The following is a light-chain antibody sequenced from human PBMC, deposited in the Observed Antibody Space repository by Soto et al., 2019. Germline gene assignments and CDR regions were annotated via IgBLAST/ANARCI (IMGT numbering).Light chain of an antibody. CDR3: QQYGSTPLT. CDR2: DAS. J-gene: IGKJ4*01. Sequence: EIVLTQSPDTLSLSPGEGATLSCRASQSVRSNYLAWYQQKPGQAPRFLIYDASSRATGIPDRFSGSGSGKDFILTISRLEPEDFAVYYCQQYGSTPLTFGGGTKVDIK. CDR1: QSVRSNY. V-gene: IGKV3-20*01.